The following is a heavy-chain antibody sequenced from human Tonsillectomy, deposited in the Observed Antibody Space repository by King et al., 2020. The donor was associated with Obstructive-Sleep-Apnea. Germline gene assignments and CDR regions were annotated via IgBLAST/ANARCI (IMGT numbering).Heavy chain of an antibody. Sequence: VQLVESGGGVVQPGGSLRLTCAASGFSFSRYWMSWVRQSPGKGLDWVSNRKEYGGEKKFLDAVKGRFTLASDNAKNSLYLQMNSLRVEDTAVYYCARDPPQWKLPFDYWGLGTLVTVSS. V-gene: IGHV3-7*03. CDR2: RKEYGGEK. D-gene: IGHD1-26*01. J-gene: IGHJ4*02. CDR1: GFSFSRYW. CDR3: ARDPPQWKLPFDY.